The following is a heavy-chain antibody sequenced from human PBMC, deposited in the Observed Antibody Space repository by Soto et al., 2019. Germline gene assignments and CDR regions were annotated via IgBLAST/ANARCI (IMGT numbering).Heavy chain of an antibody. V-gene: IGHV5-51*01. D-gene: IGHD5-12*01. CDR1: GYSFTSYW. Sequence: GESLKISCKGSGYSFTSYWIGWVRQMPGKGMEWMGIIYPGDSDTRYSPSFQGQVTISADKSISTAYLQWSSLKASDTAMYYCARVPVEMATITNYYYYGMDVWGQGTTVTVSS. CDR3: ARVPVEMATITNYYYYGMDV. J-gene: IGHJ6*02. CDR2: IYPGDSDT.